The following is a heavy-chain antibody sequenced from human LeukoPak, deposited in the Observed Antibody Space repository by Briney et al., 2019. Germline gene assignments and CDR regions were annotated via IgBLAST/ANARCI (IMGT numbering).Heavy chain of an antibody. Sequence: ASVKVSCKASAYTFISYYMHWVRQAPGQGLEWMGIINPSGGSTSYAQTFQGRVTMTRDTSTSTVYMELSSLRSEDTAVYYCARCLRGGDFVAQDAFDIWGQGTMVTVSS. CDR1: AYTFISYY. CDR3: ARCLRGGDFVAQDAFDI. V-gene: IGHV1-46*01. J-gene: IGHJ3*02. CDR2: INPSGGST. D-gene: IGHD2-21*02.